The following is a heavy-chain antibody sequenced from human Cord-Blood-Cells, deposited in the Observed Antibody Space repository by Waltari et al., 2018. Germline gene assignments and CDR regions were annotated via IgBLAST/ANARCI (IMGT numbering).Heavy chain of an antibody. CDR1: GFTSSGSA. CDR2: IRSKANSYAT. Sequence: EVQLVESGGGLVQPGGSLKLSCAASGFTSSGSALHWVRQASGKGLEWVGRIRSKANSYATAYAASVKGRFTISRDDSKNTAYLQMNSLKTEDTAVYYCTRHLAGDAFDIWGQGTMVTVSS. D-gene: IGHD2-15*01. J-gene: IGHJ3*02. CDR3: TRHLAGDAFDI. V-gene: IGHV3-73*02.